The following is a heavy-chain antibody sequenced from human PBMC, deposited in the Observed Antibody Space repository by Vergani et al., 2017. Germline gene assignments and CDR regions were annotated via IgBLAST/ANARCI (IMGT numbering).Heavy chain of an antibody. CDR3: AMNPVISTTRHYYAMDV. CDR1: GFKLSDHY. Sequence: LEESGGGSVKPGGSLRLSCAASGFKLSDHYMSWVRQAPGKGLEWVSHISPDASTVSYTDSVTGRFTVSRDNDNNSLTLDMTTLRVEDTAVYYCAMNPVISTTRHYYAMDVWGQGTTVTVSS. CDR2: ISPDASTV. J-gene: IGHJ6*02. V-gene: IGHV3-11*04. D-gene: IGHD1-1*01.